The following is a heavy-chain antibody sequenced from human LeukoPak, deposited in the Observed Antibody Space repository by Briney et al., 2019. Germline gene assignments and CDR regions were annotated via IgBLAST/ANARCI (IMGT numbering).Heavy chain of an antibody. CDR1: GFTFSSYS. J-gene: IGHJ3*02. CDR2: IKQDGSEK. Sequence: GGSLRLSCAASGFTFSSYSMNWVRQAPGKGLEWVANIKQDGSEKYYVDSVKGRFTISRDNAKNSLYLQMNSLRAEDTAVYYCARDLYVAAAEAFDIWGQGTMVTVSS. CDR3: ARDLYVAAAEAFDI. V-gene: IGHV3-7*01. D-gene: IGHD6-13*01.